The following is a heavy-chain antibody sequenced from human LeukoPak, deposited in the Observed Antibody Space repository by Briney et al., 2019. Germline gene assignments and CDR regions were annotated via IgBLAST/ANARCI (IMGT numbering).Heavy chain of an antibody. CDR3: ARVVRDDYYGSGSSFDY. CDR2: IYYSGST. Sequence: PSETLSLTCTVSGGSISSGDYYWSWIRQPPGKGLEWIGYIYYSGSTYYNPSLKSRVTISVDTSKNQFSLKLSSVTAADTAVYYCARVVRDDYYGSGSSFDYWGQGTLVTVSS. D-gene: IGHD3-10*01. CDR1: GGSISSGDYY. J-gene: IGHJ4*02. V-gene: IGHV4-30-4*01.